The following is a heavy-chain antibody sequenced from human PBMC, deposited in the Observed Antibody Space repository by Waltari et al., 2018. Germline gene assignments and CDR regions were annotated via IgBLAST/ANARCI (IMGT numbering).Heavy chain of an antibody. V-gene: IGHV4-59*01. J-gene: IGHJ6*03. CDR1: GGSISSYY. CDR3: ARERMSYYYYYMDV. Sequence: QVQLQESGPGLVKPSETLSLTCTVPGGSISSYYWSWIRQPPGKGLEWIGYIYYSGSTNYNPSLKSRVTISVDTSKNQFSLKLSSVTAADTAVYYCARERMSYYYYYMDVWGKGTTVTVSS. CDR2: IYYSGST.